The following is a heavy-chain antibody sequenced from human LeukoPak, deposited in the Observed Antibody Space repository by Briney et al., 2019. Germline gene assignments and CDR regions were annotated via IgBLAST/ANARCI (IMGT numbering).Heavy chain of an antibody. V-gene: IGHV3-33*01. CDR3: ARDHSTTGTYPADY. Sequence: GGSLRLSCGASGFIFSSYGMHWVRQAPGQGLEGVAVTWNDGNKKYYADSVKGRFTISKDNSRNTLYLQMNSLRVEDSAVYYCARDHSTTGTYPADYWGQGTLVTVSS. J-gene: IGHJ4*02. D-gene: IGHD1-26*01. CDR1: GFIFSSYG. CDR2: TWNDGNKK.